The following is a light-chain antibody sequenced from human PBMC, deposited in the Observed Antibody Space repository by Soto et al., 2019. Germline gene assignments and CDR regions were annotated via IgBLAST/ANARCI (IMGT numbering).Light chain of an antibody. CDR2: GAS. J-gene: IGKJ2*01. CDR1: QSIPNNF. Sequence: ELVLTQFPGTLSLSPGERATLSCRASQSIPNNFLPWYQQKPGQAPRLLIYGASNRVPGIANRFSGSGSGTDFTLTISRLEPEDVAVYYCQQYGSSYTFGQGTKLEIK. V-gene: IGKV3-20*01. CDR3: QQYGSSYT.